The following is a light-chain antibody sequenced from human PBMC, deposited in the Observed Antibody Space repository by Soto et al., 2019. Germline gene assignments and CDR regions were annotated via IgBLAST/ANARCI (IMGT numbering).Light chain of an antibody. CDR3: NSYTSSSTVV. CDR2: EVT. CDR1: SSDVGGYNY. J-gene: IGLJ2*01. V-gene: IGLV2-14*01. Sequence: QSSLTQPASVSGSPGQSITISCTGTSSDVGGYNYVSWYQQRPGKAPKLMIYEVTNRPSGISVRFSGSKSGNTASLTISGLQAEDEADYYCNSYTSSSTVVFGGGTMLTVL.